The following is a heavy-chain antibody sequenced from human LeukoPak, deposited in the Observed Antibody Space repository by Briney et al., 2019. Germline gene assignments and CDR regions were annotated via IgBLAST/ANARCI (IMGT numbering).Heavy chain of an antibody. V-gene: IGHV1-8*01. CDR3: ARPKTKVVVATVYYYYAMDV. CDR2: MNPNSGNT. D-gene: IGHD2-15*01. J-gene: IGHJ6*02. CDR1: GYTFSSDD. Sequence: ASVKVSCKASGYTFSSDDINWVRQATGQGLEWMGWMNPNSGNTGYVQKFQGRVTMTRNTSISTAYMELSSLRSDDTAVYYCARPKTKVVVATVYYYYAMDVWGQGTTVTVSS.